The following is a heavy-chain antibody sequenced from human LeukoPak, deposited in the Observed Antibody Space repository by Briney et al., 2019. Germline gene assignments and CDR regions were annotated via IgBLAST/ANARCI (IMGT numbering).Heavy chain of an antibody. Sequence: PSGTLSLTCDVSGGSISSNNWWNWVRQPPGKGLEWIGEIFYSGTTNYSPSLTGRVTISVDKPNNQFSLHLSSVTAADSAVYYCARGGGYYFDYWGQGTLVTVSS. CDR2: IFYSGTT. CDR1: GGSISSNNW. D-gene: IGHD2-15*01. J-gene: IGHJ4*02. V-gene: IGHV4-4*02. CDR3: ARGGGYYFDY.